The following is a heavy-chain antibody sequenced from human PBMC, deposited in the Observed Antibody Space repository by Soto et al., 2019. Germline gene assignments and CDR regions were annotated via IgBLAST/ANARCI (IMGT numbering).Heavy chain of an antibody. Sequence: SVKVSCKASGGTFSSYAISWVRQAPGQGLEWMGGIIPIFGTANYAQKFQGRVTITADKSTSTAYMELSSLRSEDTAVYYCARDQTVIDSDAFDIWGQGTMVTVSS. CDR3: ARDQTVIDSDAFDI. D-gene: IGHD3-22*01. V-gene: IGHV1-69*06. CDR1: GGTFSSYA. J-gene: IGHJ3*02. CDR2: IIPIFGTA.